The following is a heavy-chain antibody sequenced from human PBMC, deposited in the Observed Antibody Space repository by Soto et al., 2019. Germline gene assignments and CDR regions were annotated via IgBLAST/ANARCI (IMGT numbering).Heavy chain of an antibody. V-gene: IGHV3-48*01. Sequence: EVQLVESGGGLVQPGGSLRLSCAASGFTFSSYSMNWVRQAPGKGLEWVSYISSSSSTIYYADSVKGRFTISRDNAKNSLYLQMNSLRAEDTAVYYCASFAAAQGYWGQGTLVTVSS. D-gene: IGHD2-2*01. CDR1: GFTFSSYS. CDR2: ISSSSSTI. CDR3: ASFAAAQGY. J-gene: IGHJ4*02.